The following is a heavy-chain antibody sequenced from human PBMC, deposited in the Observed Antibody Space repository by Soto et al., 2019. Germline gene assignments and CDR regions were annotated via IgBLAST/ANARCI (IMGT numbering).Heavy chain of an antibody. CDR3: ARDREGVGAGLF. CDR1: GFTFSSYS. V-gene: IGHV3-21*01. CDR2: ISSTSVYI. J-gene: IGHJ3*01. D-gene: IGHD1-26*01. Sequence: ESGGGLVKPGGSLRLSCAASGFTFSSYSLNWVRQAPGKGLEWVSSISSTSVYIFYADSVKGRFTISRDNAKNSLYLQMNSLRAEDTAVYYCARDREGVGAGLFWGQGTMVTVSS.